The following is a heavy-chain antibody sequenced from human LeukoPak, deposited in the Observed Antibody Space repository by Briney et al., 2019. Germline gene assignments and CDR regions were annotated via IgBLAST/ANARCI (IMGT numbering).Heavy chain of an antibody. CDR1: GGSFSGYY. V-gene: IGHV4-34*01. J-gene: IGHJ6*03. CDR2: INHSGST. CDR3: ARRRYSSHYYYYMDV. D-gene: IGHD6-13*01. Sequence: PSETLSLTCAVYGGSFSGYYWSWIRQPPGKGLEWIGEINHSGSTNYNPSLKSRVTVSVDTSKNQFSLKLSSVTAADTAVYYCARRRYSSHYYYYMDVWGKGTTVTISS.